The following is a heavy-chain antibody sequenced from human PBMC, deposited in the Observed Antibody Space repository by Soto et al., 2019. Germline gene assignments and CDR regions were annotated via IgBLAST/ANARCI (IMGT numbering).Heavy chain of an antibody. D-gene: IGHD3-16*02. CDR2: ISGSGGST. V-gene: IGHV3-23*01. J-gene: IGHJ4*02. CDR3: AKGVTFGGVIVINYFDY. CDR1: GFTFSSYA. Sequence: GGSLRLSCAASGFTFSSYAMSWVRQAPGKWLEWVSAISGSGGSTYYADSVKGRFTISRDNSKNTLYLQMNSLRAEDTAVYYCAKGVTFGGVIVINYFDYWGQGXLVTVYS.